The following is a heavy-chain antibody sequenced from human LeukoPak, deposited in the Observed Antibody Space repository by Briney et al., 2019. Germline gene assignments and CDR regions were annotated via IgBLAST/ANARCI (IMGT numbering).Heavy chain of an antibody. CDR1: GGSISSGGYS. D-gene: IGHD5-18*01. CDR3: ARARGAMATDDAFDI. Sequence: SETLSLTCTVSGGSISSGGYSWSWIRQHPGKGLEWIGYIYYSGSTYYNPSLKSRFTISVDTSKNQFSLKLSSVTAADTAVYYCARARGAMATDDAFDIWGQGTMVTVSS. CDR2: IYYSGST. V-gene: IGHV4-31*03. J-gene: IGHJ3*02.